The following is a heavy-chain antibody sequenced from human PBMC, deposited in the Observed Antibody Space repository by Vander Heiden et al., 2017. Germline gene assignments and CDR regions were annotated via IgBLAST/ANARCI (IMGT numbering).Heavy chain of an antibody. D-gene: IGHD6-19*01. CDR3: ARDQGAVAGTPEYFQH. V-gene: IGHV1-69*01. CDR2: IIPIFGTA. Sequence: QVQLVQSGAEVKKPGSSVKVSCKASGGTFSSYAISWVRQAPGQGLEWMGGIIPIFGTANYAQKCQGRVTITADESTSTAYMELSSLRSEDTAVYYCARDQGAVAGTPEYFQHWGQGTLVTVSS. CDR1: GGTFSSYA. J-gene: IGHJ1*01.